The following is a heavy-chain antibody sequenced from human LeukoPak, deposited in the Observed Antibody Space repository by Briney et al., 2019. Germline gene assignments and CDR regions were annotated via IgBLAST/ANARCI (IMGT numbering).Heavy chain of an antibody. CDR1: GGSISSSSYY. Sequence: PSETLSLTCTVSGGSISSSSYYWGWIRQPPGKGLEWIGSIYYSGSTYYNPSLKSRVTISVDTSKNQFSLKLSSVTAADTAVYYCAGATYYDILTGYYGPHFDYWGQGTLVTVSS. CDR2: IYYSGST. CDR3: AGATYYDILTGYYGPHFDY. J-gene: IGHJ4*02. D-gene: IGHD3-9*01. V-gene: IGHV4-39*07.